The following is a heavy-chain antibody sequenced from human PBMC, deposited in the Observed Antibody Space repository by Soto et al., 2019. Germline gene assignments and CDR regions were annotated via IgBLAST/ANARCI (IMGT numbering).Heavy chain of an antibody. CDR1: GGSMSSNY. D-gene: IGHD4-17*01. V-gene: IGHV4-59*01. Sequence: PSETLSLTCTVSGGSMSSNYWTWIRQSPGKGLEWIGYIYYTGSTKYNPSLQSRVTISLDTSKNQFSLRPTSVTSADTAVYYCARGGSYGDFFDYWGQGAQVTVSS. CDR2: IYYTGST. J-gene: IGHJ4*02. CDR3: ARGGSYGDFFDY.